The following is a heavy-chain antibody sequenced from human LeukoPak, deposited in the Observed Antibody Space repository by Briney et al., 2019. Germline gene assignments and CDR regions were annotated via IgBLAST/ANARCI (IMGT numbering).Heavy chain of an antibody. Sequence: SETLSLTCSVSGGSIESSTYYWAFVRQPPGKGLEWIATIYYSGSTYYNPSLKSRVTISVDTSKSQFSLKLSSVTAADTAIYYCAREYSSSPSWFDPWGQGTLVTVSS. V-gene: IGHV4-39*07. CDR2: IYYSGST. CDR3: AREYSSSPSWFDP. CDR1: GGSIESSTYY. J-gene: IGHJ5*02. D-gene: IGHD6-13*01.